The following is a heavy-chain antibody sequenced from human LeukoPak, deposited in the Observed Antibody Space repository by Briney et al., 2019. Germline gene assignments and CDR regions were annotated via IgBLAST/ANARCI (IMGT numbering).Heavy chain of an antibody. CDR2: ISSSGSTI. CDR3: ARQYSYGSRAFDY. CDR1: GFTFSSYS. Sequence: GGSLRLSCAASGFTFSSYSMNWVRQAPGKGLEWVSSISSSGSTIYYADSVKGRFTISRDNAKNSLYLQMNSLRAEDTAVYYCARQYSYGSRAFDYWGQGTLVTVSS. J-gene: IGHJ4*02. V-gene: IGHV3-21*04. D-gene: IGHD5-18*01.